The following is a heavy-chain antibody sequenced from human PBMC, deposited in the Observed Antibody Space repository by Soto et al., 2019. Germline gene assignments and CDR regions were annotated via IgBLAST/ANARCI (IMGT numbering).Heavy chain of an antibody. CDR2: IYYSGST. V-gene: IGHV4-61*01. CDR1: GGSVSSGSYY. J-gene: IGHJ4*02. CDR3: ARGLRSYYSDY. Sequence: LSLTCPVSGGSVSSGSYYWSWIRQPPGKGLEWIGYIYYSGSTNYNPSLKSRVTISVDTSKNQFSLKLSSVTAADTAVYYCARGLRSYYSDYWGQGTLVTVSA. D-gene: IGHD1-26*01.